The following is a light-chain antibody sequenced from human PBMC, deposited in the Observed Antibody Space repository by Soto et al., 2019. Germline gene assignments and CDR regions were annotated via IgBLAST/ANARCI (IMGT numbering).Light chain of an antibody. CDR1: SSNIGAGYD. J-gene: IGLJ1*01. Sequence: QSVLTQPPSVSGAPGQRVTISSTGSSSNIGAGYDVHWYQQLPGTAPKLLIYGNSNRPSGVPDRFSGSKSGTSASLDIPVLNADDDADHFCQSYDSSLSGYVFGTGTKLTVL. CDR3: QSYDSSLSGYV. V-gene: IGLV1-40*01. CDR2: GNS.